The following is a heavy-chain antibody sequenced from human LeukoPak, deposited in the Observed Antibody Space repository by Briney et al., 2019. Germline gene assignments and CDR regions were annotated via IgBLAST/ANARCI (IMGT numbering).Heavy chain of an antibody. Sequence: GGSLRLSCAATGFTFSSYSMNWVRQAPGKGLEWVSSISGSSYYIYYADSVKGRFTISRDNAKNSLYLQMNSQRAEDPAVYYCARAPTVSVVYCSSVSCQADYSGQGTLVTVSS. D-gene: IGHD2-2*01. CDR2: ISGSSYYI. J-gene: IGHJ4*02. V-gene: IGHV3-21*01. CDR3: ARAPTVSVVYCSSVSCQADY. CDR1: GFTFSSYS.